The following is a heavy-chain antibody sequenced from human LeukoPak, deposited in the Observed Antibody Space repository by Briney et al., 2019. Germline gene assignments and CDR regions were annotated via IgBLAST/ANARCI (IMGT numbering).Heavy chain of an antibody. J-gene: IGHJ4*02. CDR1: GFTFSSYA. Sequence: PGGSLRLSCAASGFTFSSYAMSWVRQAPGKGLEWVSYISSSGSTIYYADSVKGRFTISRDNAKNSLYLQMNSLRAEDTAVYYCARDGSGSYYRNTKGLDYWGQGTLVTVSS. CDR3: ARDGSGSYYRNTKGLDY. CDR2: ISSSGSTI. D-gene: IGHD3-10*01. V-gene: IGHV3-48*03.